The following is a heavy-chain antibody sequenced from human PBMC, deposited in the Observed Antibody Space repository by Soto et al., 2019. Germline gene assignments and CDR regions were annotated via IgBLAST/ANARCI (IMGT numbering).Heavy chain of an antibody. D-gene: IGHD6-25*01. CDR2: IYNNGTS. CDR3: GRGVSSGWNPTRVDP. V-gene: IGHV4-31*03. CDR1: GDSVKSVGYY. J-gene: IGHJ5*02. Sequence: QVHLQESAPGLVKPSETLSLTCSVSGDSVKSVGYYWPWLRQLPGKGFEWLGDIYNNGTSRYNASLRGRLTISADASSNSFSRTLAAVTAADTAVYFCGRGVSSGWNPTRVDPWGHGSL.